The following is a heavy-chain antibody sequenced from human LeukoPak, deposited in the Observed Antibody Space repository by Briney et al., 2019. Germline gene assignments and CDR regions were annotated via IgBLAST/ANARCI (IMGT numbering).Heavy chain of an antibody. CDR1: GGSISSYY. Sequence: SETLSLTCTVSGGSISSYYWSWIRQPPGKGLEWIGYIYYSGSTNYNPSLKSRVTISVDTSKNQFSLKLSSVTAADTAVYYCAGTPLRYFDWYYRGWIDPWGQGTLVTVSS. V-gene: IGHV4-59*01. D-gene: IGHD3-9*01. CDR2: IYYSGST. J-gene: IGHJ5*02. CDR3: AGTPLRYFDWYYRGWIDP.